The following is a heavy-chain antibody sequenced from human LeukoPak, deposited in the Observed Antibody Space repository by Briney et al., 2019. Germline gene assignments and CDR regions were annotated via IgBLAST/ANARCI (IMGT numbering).Heavy chain of an antibody. V-gene: IGHV4-34*01. D-gene: IGHD3-9*01. J-gene: IGHJ5*02. Sequence: SETLSLTCAVYGGSFSGYYWSWIRQPPGKGLEWIGEINHSGSTNYNPSLKSRVTISVDTSKNQFSLKLSSVTAADTVVYYCARGRALGRYFDWLLSRYNWFDPWGQGTLVTVSS. CDR2: INHSGST. CDR3: ARGRALGRYFDWLLSRYNWFDP. CDR1: GGSFSGYY.